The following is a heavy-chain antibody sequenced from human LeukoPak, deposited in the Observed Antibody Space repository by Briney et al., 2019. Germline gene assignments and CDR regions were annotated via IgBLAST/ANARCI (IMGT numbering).Heavy chain of an antibody. CDR1: GGSISSSSYY. CDR3: ARAKKAVAGFFDY. V-gene: IGHV4-39*01. CDR2: IYYSGST. J-gene: IGHJ4*01. D-gene: IGHD6-19*01. Sequence: SETLSLTCTVSGGSISSSSYYWGWIRQPPGKGLEWIGSIYYSGSTYYNPSLKSRVTISVDTSKNQFSLKLSSVTAADTAVYYCARAKKAVAGFFDYWGHGTLVTVSS.